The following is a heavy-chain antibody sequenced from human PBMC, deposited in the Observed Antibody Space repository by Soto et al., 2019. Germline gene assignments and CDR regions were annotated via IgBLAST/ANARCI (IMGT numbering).Heavy chain of an antibody. V-gene: IGHV3-23*01. CDR2: ISGGGGST. J-gene: IGHJ6*02. D-gene: IGHD6-13*01. CDR3: AKWPAAADDSYYGMDV. CDR1: GFTFSSYA. Sequence: EVQLLESGGGLVQLGGSLRLSCAASGFTFSSYAMSWVRQAPGKGLEWVSTISGGGGSTYYADSVKGRFTISRDNSKNTLYLQMNSVRAEDMAVYYCAKWPAAADDSYYGMDVWGQGTTFTVSS.